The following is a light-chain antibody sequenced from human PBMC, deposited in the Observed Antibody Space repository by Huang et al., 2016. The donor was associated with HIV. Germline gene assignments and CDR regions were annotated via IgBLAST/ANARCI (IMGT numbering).Light chain of an antibody. J-gene: IGKJ1*01. Sequence: DIQMTQSPLSLSASVGDRVTITCRASQGIRNSLAWYQQKPEKAPKLLVYAACRLESGVPCWFSGSGSGTNFTLTISSLQHEDFATYYCQQYHSSWTFGQGTKVEIK. V-gene: IGKV1-NL1*01. CDR2: AAC. CDR3: QQYHSSWT. CDR1: QGIRNS.